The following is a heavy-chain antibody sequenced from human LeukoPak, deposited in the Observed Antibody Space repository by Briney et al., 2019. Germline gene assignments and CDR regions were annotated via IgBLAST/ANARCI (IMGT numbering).Heavy chain of an antibody. D-gene: IGHD3-22*01. J-gene: IGHJ4*02. V-gene: IGHV3-23*01. CDR2: ISGSGGST. CDR1: GFTFSSYA. CDR3: AKEGYYYDSSGYYY. Sequence: GGPLRLSCAASGFTFSSYAMSWVRQAPGKGLEWVSAISGSGGSTYYADSVKGRFTISRDNSKNTLYLQMNSLRAEDTAVYYCAKEGYYYDSSGYYYWGQGTLVTVSS.